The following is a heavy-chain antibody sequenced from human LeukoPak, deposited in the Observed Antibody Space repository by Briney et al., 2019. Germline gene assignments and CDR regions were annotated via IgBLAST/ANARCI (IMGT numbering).Heavy chain of an antibody. Sequence: GGSLRLSCAASGFTFSSYSMNWVRQAPGKGLEWVSYISSSSSTIYYADSVKGRFTISRDNAKNSLYLQMNSLRAEDTAVYYCASDRAQPSGYDLGAFDIWGQGTMVTVSS. CDR3: ASDRAQPSGYDLGAFDI. V-gene: IGHV3-48*01. CDR2: ISSSSSTI. D-gene: IGHD5-12*01. J-gene: IGHJ3*02. CDR1: GFTFSSYS.